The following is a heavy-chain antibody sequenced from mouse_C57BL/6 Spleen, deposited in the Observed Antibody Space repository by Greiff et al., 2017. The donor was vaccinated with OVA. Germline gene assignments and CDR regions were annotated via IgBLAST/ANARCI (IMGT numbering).Heavy chain of an antibody. J-gene: IGHJ4*01. V-gene: IGHV1-26*01. Sequence: VQLKQSGPELVKPGASVKISCKASGYTFTDYYMNWVKQSHGKSLEWIGDINPNNGGTSYNQKFKGKATLTVDKSSSTAYMELRSLTSEDSAVYYCARYLLWSYYAMDYWGQGTSVTVSS. CDR2: INPNNGGT. CDR1: GYTFTDYY. D-gene: IGHD2-1*01. CDR3: ARYLLWSYYAMDY.